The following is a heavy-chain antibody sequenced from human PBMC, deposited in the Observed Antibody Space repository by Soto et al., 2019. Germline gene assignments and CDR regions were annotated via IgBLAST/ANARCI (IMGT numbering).Heavy chain of an antibody. CDR3: ARYSNYGRVVDY. Sequence: GGSLRLSCAASGFTFITYAMSWVRQAPGKGLEWVSAISGSGNSTYYADSVKGRFTISRDNSKNTLYLQMNSLRAEDTAVYYCARYSNYGRVVDYWGQGTLVTVSS. J-gene: IGHJ4*02. CDR2: ISGSGNST. V-gene: IGHV3-23*01. D-gene: IGHD4-4*01. CDR1: GFTFITYA.